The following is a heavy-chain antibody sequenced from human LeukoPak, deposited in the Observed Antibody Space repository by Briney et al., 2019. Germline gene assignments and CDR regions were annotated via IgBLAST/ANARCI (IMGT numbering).Heavy chain of an antibody. CDR3: ARLSSSSSQFDY. V-gene: IGHV4-4*09. J-gene: IGHJ4*02. D-gene: IGHD6-6*01. CDR1: GGSISSYY. Sequence: SETLSLTCTVSGGSISSYYWSWIRQPPGTGLEWIGYIYTSGSTNYNPSLKSRVTISVDSSKNQFSLKLSSVTAADTAVYYCARLSSSSSQFDYWGQGTLVTVSS. CDR2: IYTSGST.